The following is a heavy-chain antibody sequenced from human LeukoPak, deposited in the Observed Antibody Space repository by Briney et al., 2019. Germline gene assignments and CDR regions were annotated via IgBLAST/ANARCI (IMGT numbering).Heavy chain of an antibody. J-gene: IGHJ6*02. CDR2: IYYSGST. Sequence: SETLSLTCTVSGGSISSYYWSWIRRPPGKGLEWIGYIYYSGSTNYNPSLKSRVTISVDTSKNQFSLKLSSVTAADTAVYYCARLYCSSTSCYGGPYYYYYYGMDVWGQGTTVTVSS. CDR3: ARLYCSSTSCYGGPYYYYYYGMDV. D-gene: IGHD2-2*01. V-gene: IGHV4-59*01. CDR1: GGSISSYY.